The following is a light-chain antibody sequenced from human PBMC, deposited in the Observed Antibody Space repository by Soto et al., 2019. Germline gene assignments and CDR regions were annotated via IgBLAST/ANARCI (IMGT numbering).Light chain of an antibody. CDR2: EDN. V-gene: IGLV6-57*02. J-gene: IGLJ3*02. CDR3: QSYDSSFRV. Sequence: NFMLTQPHSVTESPGKTVTISCTGSSGSIASNYVQWYQQRPGSAPTTVSYEDNQRPSGVPDRFSGSIDSSSNSASLTISGLKTEDEADFYSQSYDSSFRVFGGGTQLTVL. CDR1: SGSIASNY.